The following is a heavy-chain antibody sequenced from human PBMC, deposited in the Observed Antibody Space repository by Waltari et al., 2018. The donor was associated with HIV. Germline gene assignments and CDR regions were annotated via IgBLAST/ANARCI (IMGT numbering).Heavy chain of an antibody. CDR1: GSPGFIFRNYW. D-gene: IGHD1-26*01. V-gene: IGHV3-7*01. J-gene: IGHJ6*02. CDR3: ARDRLATGSGGMDV. CDR2: IKQDGSTK. Sequence: VQLVESGGGLVQPGGSLRLSCAASGSPGFIFRNYWMSWVRQATGKGLEWVANIKQDGSTKYYADSVKGRFTISRDNSKNTLYLQMKSLRVEDTAVYYCARDRLATGSGGMDVWGQGTTVTVSS.